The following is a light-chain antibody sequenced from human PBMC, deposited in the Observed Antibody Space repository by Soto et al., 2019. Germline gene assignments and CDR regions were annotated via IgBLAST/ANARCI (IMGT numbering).Light chain of an antibody. CDR1: QSVSSN. J-gene: IGKJ4*01. V-gene: IGKV3-15*01. Sequence: EIVMTQSPATLSVSPGERATLSCRASQSVSSNLAWYQQKPGQTPRLLISGASTRATGIPARFSGSGSGTEFTRTISSLQSEDFAVYYCQQYNKWPPLTFGGGTKVEIK. CDR3: QQYNKWPPLT. CDR2: GAS.